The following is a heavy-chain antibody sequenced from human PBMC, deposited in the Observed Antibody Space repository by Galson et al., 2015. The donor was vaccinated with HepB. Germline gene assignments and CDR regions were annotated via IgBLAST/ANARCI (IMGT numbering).Heavy chain of an antibody. D-gene: IGHD6-19*01. CDR2: IIPIFGIA. CDR3: ARRKSGWSPPASPSENYYYYYGMDV. CDR1: GYTFTSYA. J-gene: IGHJ6*02. V-gene: IGHV1-69*13. Sequence: SVKVSCKASGYTFTSYAISWVRQAPGQGLEWMGGIIPIFGIANYAQKFQGRVTITADESTSTAYMELSSLRSEDTAVYYCARRKSGWSPPASPSENYYYYYGMDVWGQGTTVTVSS.